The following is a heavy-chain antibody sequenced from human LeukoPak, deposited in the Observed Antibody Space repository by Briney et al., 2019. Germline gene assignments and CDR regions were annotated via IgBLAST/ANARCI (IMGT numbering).Heavy chain of an antibody. Sequence: PSETLSLTCTVSGGSISSYYWSWIRQPPGKGLEWIGYIYYSGSTNYSPSLKSRVTISVDTSKNQFSLKLSSVTAADTAVYYCARGDYGDYVRVDYWGQGTLVTVSS. V-gene: IGHV4-59*01. CDR3: ARGDYGDYVRVDY. CDR1: GGSISSYY. J-gene: IGHJ4*02. CDR2: IYYSGST. D-gene: IGHD4-17*01.